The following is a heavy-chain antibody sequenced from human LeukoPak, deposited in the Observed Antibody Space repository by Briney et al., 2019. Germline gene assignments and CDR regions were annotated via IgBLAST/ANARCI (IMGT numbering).Heavy chain of an antibody. J-gene: IGHJ4*02. V-gene: IGHV4-59*12. Sequence: SSETLSLTCTVSGGSISSYYWSWIRQPPGKGLEWIGYIYYSGSTNYNPSLKSRVTISVDTSKNQFSLKLSSVTAADTAVYYCAREVTSRSNYFDYWGQGTLVTVSS. D-gene: IGHD4-4*01. CDR3: AREVTSRSNYFDY. CDR1: GGSISSYY. CDR2: IYYSGST.